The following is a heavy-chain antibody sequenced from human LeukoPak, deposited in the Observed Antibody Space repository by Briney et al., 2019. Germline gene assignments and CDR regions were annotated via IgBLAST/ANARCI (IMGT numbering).Heavy chain of an antibody. CDR1: GGTFSSYA. Sequence: GASVKVSCKASGGTFSSYAISWVRQAPGQGLEWMGRIIPILGIANYAQKFQGRVTITADKSTSTAYMELSSLRSEDTAVYYCAPTYYDFWSGYYDGWFDSWGQGTLVTVSS. J-gene: IGHJ5*01. CDR2: IIPILGIA. V-gene: IGHV1-69*04. CDR3: APTYYDFWSGYYDGWFDS. D-gene: IGHD3-3*01.